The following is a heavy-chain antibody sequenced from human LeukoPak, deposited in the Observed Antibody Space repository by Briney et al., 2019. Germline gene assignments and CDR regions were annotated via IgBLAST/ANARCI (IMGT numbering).Heavy chain of an antibody. J-gene: IGHJ4*02. D-gene: IGHD1-26*01. CDR3: ARVKDTIVGATEIDY. Sequence: ASVKVSCKASGYTFTSYGISWVRQAPEQGLEWMGWISAYNGNTNYAQKLQGRVTMTTDTSTSTAYMELRSLRSDDTAVYYCARVKDTIVGATEIDYWGQGTLVTVSS. V-gene: IGHV1-18*01. CDR1: GYTFTSYG. CDR2: ISAYNGNT.